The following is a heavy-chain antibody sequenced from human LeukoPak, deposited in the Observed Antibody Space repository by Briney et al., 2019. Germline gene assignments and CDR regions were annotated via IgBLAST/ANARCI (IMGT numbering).Heavy chain of an antibody. Sequence: PGGSLRLSCAASGFTFSSYAMSWVRQAPGKGLEWVSAISGSGGSTYYADSVKGRFTISRDNSKNTLYLQMNSPRAEDTAVYYCATLNIVVVPAAIKMDAFDIWGQGTMVTVSS. V-gene: IGHV3-23*01. D-gene: IGHD2-2*01. CDR1: GFTFSSYA. CDR3: ATLNIVVVPAAIKMDAFDI. CDR2: ISGSGGST. J-gene: IGHJ3*02.